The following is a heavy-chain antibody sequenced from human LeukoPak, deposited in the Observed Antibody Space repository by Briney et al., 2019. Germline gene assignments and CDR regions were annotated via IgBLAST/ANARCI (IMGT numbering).Heavy chain of an antibody. D-gene: IGHD3-9*01. CDR1: GYTFTSYY. CDR2: INPSGGST. V-gene: IGHV1-46*01. Sequence: ASVKVSCKASGYTFTSYYMHWVRQAPGQGLEWMGIINPSGGSTSYAQKFQGRVTMTRDTSTSTVYMELSSLRSEDTAVYYCARSAGMHYDILTGYYHFDYWGQGTLVTVSS. CDR3: ARSAGMHYDILTGYYHFDY. J-gene: IGHJ4*02.